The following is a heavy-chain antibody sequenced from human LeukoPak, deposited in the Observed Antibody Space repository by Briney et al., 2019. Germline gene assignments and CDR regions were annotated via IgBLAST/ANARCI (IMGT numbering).Heavy chain of an antibody. V-gene: IGHV5-10-1*01. D-gene: IGHD3-22*01. CDR3: ARRGRYYDSSGYYYRGPFDY. CDR1: GYSFTSYW. CDR2: IDPSDSYT. J-gene: IGHJ4*02. Sequence: KPGESLRISCKGSGYSFTSYWISWVRQMPGKGLEWMGRIDPSDSYTNYSPSFQGHVTISADKSISTAYLQWSSLKASDTAMYYCARRGRYYDSSGYYYRGPFDYWGQGTLVTASS.